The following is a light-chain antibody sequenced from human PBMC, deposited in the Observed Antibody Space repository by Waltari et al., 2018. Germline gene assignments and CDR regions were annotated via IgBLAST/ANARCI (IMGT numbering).Light chain of an antibody. CDR2: EGS. J-gene: IGKJ4*01. Sequence: QNLLDSDGKTYLYWYLQRPGQPPQPLIYEGSNRFSGVPDRFRGSGSGTDFTLKISRVEADDVGVYYCLQTMELPLTFGGGTRVDIK. V-gene: IGKV2D-29*01. CDR3: LQTMELPLT. CDR1: QNLLDSDGKTY.